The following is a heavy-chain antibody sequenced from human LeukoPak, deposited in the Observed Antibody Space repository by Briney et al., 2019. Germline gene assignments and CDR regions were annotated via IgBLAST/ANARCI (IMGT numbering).Heavy chain of an antibody. Sequence: GGSLRLSCAASGFTFNSYGMHWVRQAPGKGLEWVAFIRSDGSDDYYADSVKGRFTISRDNSKNTLFLQMNSLRAEDTAIYYCAKDYSSSWASLDYWGQGTLVTVSS. V-gene: IGHV3-30*02. J-gene: IGHJ4*02. CDR2: IRSDGSDD. CDR3: AKDYSSSWASLDY. D-gene: IGHD6-13*01. CDR1: GFTFNSYG.